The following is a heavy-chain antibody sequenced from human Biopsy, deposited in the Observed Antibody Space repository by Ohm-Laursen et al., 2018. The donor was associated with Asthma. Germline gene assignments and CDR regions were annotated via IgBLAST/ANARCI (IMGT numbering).Heavy chain of an antibody. Sequence: GTLSLTCTVSGGSISSSSYYWGWIRQPPGKGLAWIGHIYYTGTTNYSPSLKSRATISVDRSKNQFSLKLSSVTAADTAVYYCARSAKTIFGVVMGSYYYGMDVWGQGTTVTVSS. D-gene: IGHD3-3*01. CDR3: ARSAKTIFGVVMGSYYYGMDV. V-gene: IGHV4-39*01. J-gene: IGHJ6*02. CDR2: IYYTGTT. CDR1: GGSISSSSYY.